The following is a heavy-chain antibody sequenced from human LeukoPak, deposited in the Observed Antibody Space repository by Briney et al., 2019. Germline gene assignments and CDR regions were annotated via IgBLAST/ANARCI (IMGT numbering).Heavy chain of an antibody. CDR3: ARTYGGKTRLFGY. CDR1: GFSLSTSAVG. CDR2: IFWDDDT. Sequence: SGPTLVKPKQTLTLTCTVSGFSLSTSAVGVGWIRQPPGKALEWLAHIFWDDDTRYRTSLKTRLTITRDLSKNQVVLTMTNMDPVDTATYYCARTYGGKTRLFGYWGQGTLVTVSS. J-gene: IGHJ4*02. D-gene: IGHD4-23*01. V-gene: IGHV2-5*02.